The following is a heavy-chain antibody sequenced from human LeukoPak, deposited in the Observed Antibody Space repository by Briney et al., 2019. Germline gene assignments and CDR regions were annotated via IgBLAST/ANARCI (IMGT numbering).Heavy chain of an antibody. J-gene: IGHJ4*02. Sequence: GGSLRLSCVASGFTFSSYVKTWVRQAPGKGLEWVSSIIGNGDSTYYADSVKGRFTISRDNSKNTLYLQMNSLRAEDTAIYYCAKGSKGTYDYWGQGTLVTVSS. CDR1: GFTFSSYV. CDR2: IIGNGDST. V-gene: IGHV3-23*01. CDR3: AKGSKGTYDY.